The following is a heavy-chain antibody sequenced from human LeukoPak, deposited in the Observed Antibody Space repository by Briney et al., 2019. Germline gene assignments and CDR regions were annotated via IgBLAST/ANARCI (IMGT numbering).Heavy chain of an antibody. J-gene: IGHJ4*02. D-gene: IGHD1-7*01. CDR2: IIPILGIA. CDR1: GCTFSSYA. Sequence: ASVKVSCKASGCTFSSYAIRWVRQAPGQGLEWMGRIIPILGIANYAQKFQGRVTITADKSTSTAYMELSSLRSEDTAVYYCARARVNGTPTGADYWGQGTLVTVSS. V-gene: IGHV1-69*04. CDR3: ARARVNGTPTGADY.